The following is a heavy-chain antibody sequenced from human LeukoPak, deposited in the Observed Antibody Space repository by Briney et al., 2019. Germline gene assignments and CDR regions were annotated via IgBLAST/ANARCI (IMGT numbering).Heavy chain of an antibody. J-gene: IGHJ4*02. Sequence: TLSLTCTASSGSISTSNYYWGWVRQPPGKALEWLARIDWDDDKYYSTSLKTRLTISKDTSKNQVVLTMTNMDPVDTATYYCARITVAGTFGVDYWGQGTLVTVSS. CDR2: IDWDDDK. CDR3: ARITVAGTFGVDY. CDR1: SGSISTSNYY. V-gene: IGHV2-70*18. D-gene: IGHD6-19*01.